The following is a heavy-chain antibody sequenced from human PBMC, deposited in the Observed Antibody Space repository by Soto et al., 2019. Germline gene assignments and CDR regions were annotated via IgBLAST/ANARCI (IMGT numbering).Heavy chain of an antibody. CDR2: MNPKSGQT. V-gene: IGHV1-8*01. D-gene: IGHD2-2*01. Sequence: QVQLVQSGAEVKKPGASVKVSCKASGYSFSSYDINWVRQAPGQGLELMGWMNPKSGQTGYAPRFQGRVTMTGNTSISTGNMELRSLRAQDAAMYSCARDIVPALDSFGPWDRGSLVSVSS. J-gene: IGHJ5*02. CDR3: ARDIVPALDSFGP. CDR1: GYSFSSYD.